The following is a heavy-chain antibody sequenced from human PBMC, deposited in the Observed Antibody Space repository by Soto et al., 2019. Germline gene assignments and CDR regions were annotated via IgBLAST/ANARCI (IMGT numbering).Heavy chain of an antibody. V-gene: IGHV1-24*01. CDR3: ATSNRFGLQWDY. J-gene: IGHJ4*02. CDR1: GYTLTELS. Sequence: ASVKVSCKVSGYTLTELSMHWVRQAPGKGLEWMGGFDPEDGETIYAQKFQGRVTMTEDTSTDTAYMELSSLRSEDTAVYYCATSNRFGLQWDYWGQGTLVTSPQ. D-gene: IGHD3-10*01. CDR2: FDPEDGET.